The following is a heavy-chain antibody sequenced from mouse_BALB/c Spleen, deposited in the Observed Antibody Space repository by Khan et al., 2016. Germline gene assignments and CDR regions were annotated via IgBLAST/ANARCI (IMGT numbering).Heavy chain of an antibody. CDR3: ARDDRWFAY. D-gene: IGHD2-14*01. CDR2: IIDGGSYT. V-gene: IGHV5-4*02. J-gene: IGHJ3*01. CDR1: GFTFSDYY. Sequence: EVELVEPGGGLVKPGGSLKLSCAASGFTFSDYYMYWVRQTPEKRLEWVATIIDGGSYTYYPDSVNGRFTISRDTAKNNLYLQMSSLKSEDTAMYYCARDDRWFAYWGQGTLVTVSA.